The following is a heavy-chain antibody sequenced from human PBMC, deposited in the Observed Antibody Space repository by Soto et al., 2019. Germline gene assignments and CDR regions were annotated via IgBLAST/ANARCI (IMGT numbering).Heavy chain of an antibody. V-gene: IGHV5-10-1*01. Sequence: PGESLKISCKGSGYSFTSYWISWVRQMPGKGLEWMGRIDPSDSYTNYSPSFQGHVTISADKSISTAYLQWSSLKASDTAMYYCARLLVATTTWAPYYYYYGMDVWGQGTTVTVSS. J-gene: IGHJ6*02. CDR1: GYSFTSYW. D-gene: IGHD5-12*01. CDR3: ARLLVATTTWAPYYYYYGMDV. CDR2: IDPSDSYT.